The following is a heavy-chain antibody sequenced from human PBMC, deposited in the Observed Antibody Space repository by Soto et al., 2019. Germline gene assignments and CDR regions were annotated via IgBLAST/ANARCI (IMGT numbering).Heavy chain of an antibody. V-gene: IGHV3-74*01. Sequence: GGSLRLSCAASGFTFSTSWMHWVRQAPGEGLVWVSLINTDGSSTTYADSVKGRFTISRDNAKNALYLQMNSLRADDTAVYYCARGYSSGWHNWFDPWGQGTLVTVSS. CDR1: GFTFSTSW. CDR3: ARGYSSGWHNWFDP. J-gene: IGHJ5*02. D-gene: IGHD6-25*01. CDR2: INTDGSST.